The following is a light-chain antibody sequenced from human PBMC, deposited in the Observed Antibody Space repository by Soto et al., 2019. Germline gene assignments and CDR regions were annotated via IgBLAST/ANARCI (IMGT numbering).Light chain of an antibody. Sequence: EIVFTQSPCSLCLSPGERATLSCRASQSVGSDYFAWYQQKPGQAPRLLIYDASKRATGIPARFSGSGSGTNFTLTISRLEPEDFAVYYCQQRGSWQVTFGQGTRVEIK. CDR2: DAS. CDR1: QSVGSDY. CDR3: QQRGSWQVT. J-gene: IGKJ5*01. V-gene: IGKV3D-20*02.